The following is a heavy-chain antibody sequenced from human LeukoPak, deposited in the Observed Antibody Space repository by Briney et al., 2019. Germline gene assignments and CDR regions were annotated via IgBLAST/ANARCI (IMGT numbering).Heavy chain of an antibody. J-gene: IGHJ4*02. V-gene: IGHV3-23*01. D-gene: IGHD3-22*01. Sequence: GGSLRLSCAASGFTFSSYGMSWVRQAPGKGLEWVSGISGSGGSTYYADSVKGRFTISRDNSRNTLYLQMNSLRAEDTAVYYCAKKESSSSYSSFDYWGQGTLVTVSS. CDR3: AKKESSSSYSSFDY. CDR1: GFTFSSYG. CDR2: ISGSGGST.